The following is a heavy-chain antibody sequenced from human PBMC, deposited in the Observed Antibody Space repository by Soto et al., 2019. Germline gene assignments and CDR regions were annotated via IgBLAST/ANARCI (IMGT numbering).Heavy chain of an antibody. Sequence: GESLKISCKGSGYSFTSYWISWVRQMPGKGLEWMGRIDPSDSYTNYSPSFQGHVTISADKSISTAYLQWSSLKASDTAMYYCARHDRQWFYYYCYGMDVWGQVTTVTV. CDR3: ARHDRQWFYYYCYGMDV. D-gene: IGHD3-22*01. V-gene: IGHV5-10-1*01. J-gene: IGHJ6*02. CDR1: GYSFTSYW. CDR2: IDPSDSYT.